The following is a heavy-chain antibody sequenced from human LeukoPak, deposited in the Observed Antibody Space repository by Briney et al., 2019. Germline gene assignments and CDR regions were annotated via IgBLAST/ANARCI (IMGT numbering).Heavy chain of an antibody. V-gene: IGHV1-2*02. Sequence: GASVKVSCKASGYTFTGYYMHWVRQAPGQGLEWMGWINPNSGGTNYAQKFQGRVTMTRDTSISTAYMELSRLRSDDTAVYYCARPTPPIEYSGYDLPSAMPDPWGQGTLVTVSS. CDR2: INPNSGGT. D-gene: IGHD5-12*01. CDR3: ARPTPPIEYSGYDLPSAMPDP. CDR1: GYTFTGYY. J-gene: IGHJ5*02.